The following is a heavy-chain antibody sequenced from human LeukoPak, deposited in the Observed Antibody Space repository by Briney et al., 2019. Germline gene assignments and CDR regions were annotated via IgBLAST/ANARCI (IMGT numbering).Heavy chain of an antibody. CDR3: TRDGQYCSSTSCEEKGIDY. J-gene: IGHJ4*02. CDR1: GFTFSSYG. Sequence: GGSLRLSCAASGFTFSSYGMHWFRQAPGKGLEWVGFIRSKAYGGTTEYAASVKGRFTISRDDSKSIAYLQMNSLKTEDTAVYYCTRDGQYCSSTSCEEKGIDYWGQGTLVTVPS. V-gene: IGHV3-49*03. D-gene: IGHD2-2*01. CDR2: IRSKAYGGTT.